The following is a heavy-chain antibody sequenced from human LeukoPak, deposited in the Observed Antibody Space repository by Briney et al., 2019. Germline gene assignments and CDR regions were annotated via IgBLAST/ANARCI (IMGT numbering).Heavy chain of an antibody. CDR3: ARDYCSSTSCLSDY. Sequence: GASVKVSCKASGYTFTGYHMHWVRQAPGQGLEWMGRINPNSGDTNYAQKFQGRVTMTRDTSISTAYMELSRLRSDDTAVYYCARDYCSSTSCLSDYWGQGTLVTVPS. J-gene: IGHJ4*02. D-gene: IGHD2-2*01. CDR2: INPNSGDT. CDR1: GYTFTGYH. V-gene: IGHV1-2*06.